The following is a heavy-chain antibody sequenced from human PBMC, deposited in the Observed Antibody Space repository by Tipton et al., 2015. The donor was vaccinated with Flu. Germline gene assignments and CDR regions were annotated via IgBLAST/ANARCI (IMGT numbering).Heavy chain of an antibody. CDR3: AKDGDSSGYPYYFGF. Sequence: GSLRLSCAASGFTFRNYAMSWVRQAPGKGLEWVSSINGSGGSTYYADSVKGRFTISRDKSKNTLYLQMDSLRAEDTAVYYCAKDGDSSGYPYYFGFWGQGTLGTVSS. D-gene: IGHD3-22*01. CDR2: INGSGGST. V-gene: IGHV3-23*01. J-gene: IGHJ4*02. CDR1: GFTFRNYA.